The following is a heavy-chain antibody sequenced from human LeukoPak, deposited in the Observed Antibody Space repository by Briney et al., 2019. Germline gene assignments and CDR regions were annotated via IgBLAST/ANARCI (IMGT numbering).Heavy chain of an antibody. V-gene: IGHV1-69*13. D-gene: IGHD1-26*01. CDR3: ASGELLAYYYYYMDV. CDR2: IIPIFGTA. CDR1: GYTFTSYD. J-gene: IGHJ6*03. Sequence: SVKVSCKASGYTFTSYDINWVRQATGQGLEWMGGIIPIFGTANYAQKFQGRVTITVDESTSTAYMELSSLRSEDTAVYYCASGELLAYYYYYMDVWGKGTTVTVSS.